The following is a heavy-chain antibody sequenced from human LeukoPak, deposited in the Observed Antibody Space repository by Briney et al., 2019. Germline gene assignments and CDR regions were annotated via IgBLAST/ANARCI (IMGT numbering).Heavy chain of an antibody. Sequence: PSETLSLTCTVSGGSISSYYWSWIRQPAGKGLEWIGRIYTSGSTNYNPSLKSRVTMSVDTSKNQFSLKLSSVTAADTAVYYCARGGSYDLSLMARFDYWGQGTLVTVSS. CDR1: GGSISSYY. V-gene: IGHV4-4*07. CDR3: ARGGSYDLSLMARFDY. D-gene: IGHD3-3*01. CDR2: IYTSGST. J-gene: IGHJ4*02.